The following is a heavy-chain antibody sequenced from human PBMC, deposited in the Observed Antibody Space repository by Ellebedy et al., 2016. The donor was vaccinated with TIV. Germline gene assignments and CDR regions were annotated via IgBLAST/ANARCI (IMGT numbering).Heavy chain of an antibody. CDR1: GITCRYYW. D-gene: IGHD2-21*01. V-gene: IGHV3-7*01. Sequence: GGSLRLSCAASGITCRYYWMSWVRQAPGKGLEGVANIRQDGGEKVYVDSVKGRFTISRGNAKNSLYLQMNSLRAEDTAVYYCSRDPHPDTDVVYWGQGTLVTVSS. J-gene: IGHJ4*02. CDR2: IRQDGGEK. CDR3: SRDPHPDTDVVY.